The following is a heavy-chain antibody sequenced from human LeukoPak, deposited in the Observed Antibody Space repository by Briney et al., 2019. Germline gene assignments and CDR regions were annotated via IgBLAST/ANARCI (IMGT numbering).Heavy chain of an antibody. J-gene: IGHJ4*02. CDR1: GYSFTSYW. CDR3: ARQYDSSGYPLPYPE. D-gene: IGHD3-22*01. CDR2: IYPGDSDT. V-gene: IGHV5-51*01. Sequence: GESLKISCKGSGYSFTSYWIGWVRQMPGKGLEWMGIIYPGDSDTRYSPSFQGQVTISADKSISTAYLQWSSLKASDTAMYYCARQYDSSGYPLPYPEWGQGTLVTVSS.